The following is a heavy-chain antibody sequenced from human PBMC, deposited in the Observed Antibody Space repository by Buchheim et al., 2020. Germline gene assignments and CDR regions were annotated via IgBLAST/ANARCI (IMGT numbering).Heavy chain of an antibody. CDR1: GGSISSSSYY. Sequence: QLQLQESGPGLVKPSETLSLTCTVSGGSISSSSYYWGCIRQPPGKGLEWIGSIYYSGSTYYNPSLKSRCTISVDTSKNQFSLKLSSVTAADTAVYYCARGSGTMVRGHYYGMDVWGQGTT. CDR2: IYYSGST. J-gene: IGHJ6*02. CDR3: ARGSGTMVRGHYYGMDV. D-gene: IGHD3-10*01. V-gene: IGHV4-39*07.